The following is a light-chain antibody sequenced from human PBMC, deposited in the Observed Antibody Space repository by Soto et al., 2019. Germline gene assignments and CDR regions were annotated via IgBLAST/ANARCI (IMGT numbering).Light chain of an antibody. CDR2: ENN. CDR3: GTWDNSLSAYV. J-gene: IGLJ1*01. Sequence: QSVLTQPPSVSAAPGQKVTISCSGSSSNIGNNYVSWYQQLPGTAPKLLIYENNKRPSGIPDRFPGSKSGTSATLGITGLQTGDEADYYCGTWDNSLSAYVFGTGTKVNVL. CDR1: SSNIGNNY. V-gene: IGLV1-51*02.